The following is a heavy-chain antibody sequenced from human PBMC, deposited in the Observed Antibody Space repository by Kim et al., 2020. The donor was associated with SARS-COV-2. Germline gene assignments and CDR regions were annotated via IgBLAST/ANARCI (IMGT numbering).Heavy chain of an antibody. CDR3: ARHGRDEVTIFGVVRSNWFDP. Sequence: SETLSHTCTVSGGSISSSSYYWGWIRQPPGKGLEWIGSIYYSGSTYYNPSLKSRVTISVDTSKNQFSLKLSSVTAADTAVYYCARHGRDEVTIFGVVRSNWFDPWGQGTLVTVSS. CDR1: GGSISSSSYY. D-gene: IGHD3-3*01. V-gene: IGHV4-39*01. CDR2: IYYSGST. J-gene: IGHJ5*02.